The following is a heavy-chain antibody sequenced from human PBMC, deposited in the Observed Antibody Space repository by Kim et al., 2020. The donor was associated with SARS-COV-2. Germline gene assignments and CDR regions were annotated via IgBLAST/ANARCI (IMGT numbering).Heavy chain of an antibody. CDR3: ARRGVSSSWYEGPPRDNWFDP. CDR1: GGSISSSSYY. Sequence: SETLSLTCTVSGGSISSSSYYWGWIRQPPGKGLEWIGSIYYSGSTYYNPSLKSRVTISVDTSKNQFSLKLSSVTAADTAVYYCARRGVSSSWYEGPPRDNWFDPWGQGTLVTVSS. V-gene: IGHV4-39*01. CDR2: IYYSGST. J-gene: IGHJ5*02. D-gene: IGHD6-13*01.